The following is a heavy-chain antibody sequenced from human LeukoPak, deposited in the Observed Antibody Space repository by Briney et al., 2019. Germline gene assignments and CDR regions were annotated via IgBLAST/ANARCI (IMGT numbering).Heavy chain of an antibody. D-gene: IGHD3-22*01. V-gene: IGHV1-2*02. CDR1: GYTFTGYY. CDR3: ASTGPHYYDSSGYYY. CDR2: INPNSGGT. Sequence: ASVKVSCKASGYTFTGYYMHWVRQAPGQGLEWMGWINPNSGGTNYAQKFQGRATMTRDTSISTAYMELSRLRSDDTAVYYCASTGPHYYDSSGYYYWGQGTLVTVSS. J-gene: IGHJ4*02.